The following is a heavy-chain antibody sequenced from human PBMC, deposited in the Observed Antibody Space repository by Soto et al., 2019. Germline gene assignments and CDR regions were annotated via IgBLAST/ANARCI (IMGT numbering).Heavy chain of an antibody. V-gene: IGHV3-33*01. D-gene: IGHD3-16*01. CDR1: GFTFSSYG. CDR2: IWYDGSNK. Sequence: QVQLVESGGGVVQPGRSLRLSCAASGFTFSSYGMHWVRQAPGKGLEWVAGIWYDGSNKYYADSVKGRFTISRDNSKNPLYLQMNSLRAEDTAVYYCARDPGGDGYNTVFDYWGQGTLVTVSS. J-gene: IGHJ4*02. CDR3: ARDPGGDGYNTVFDY.